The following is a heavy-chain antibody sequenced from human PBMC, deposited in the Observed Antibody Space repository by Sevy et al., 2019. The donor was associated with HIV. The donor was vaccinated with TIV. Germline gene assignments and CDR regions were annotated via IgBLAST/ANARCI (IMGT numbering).Heavy chain of an antibody. J-gene: IGHJ4*02. D-gene: IGHD4-17*01. CDR1: GFTFSSYE. Sequence: GGSLRLSCAASGFTFSSYEMDWVRQAPGKGLEWVSYITNSGSAEYYSDSVRGRFTISRDNTKNSLYLQMNSLRAEDTALYYCARDLPPSATTVAHFDYWGRRTLVTVSS. CDR2: ITNSGSAE. V-gene: IGHV3-48*03. CDR3: ARDLPPSATTVAHFDY.